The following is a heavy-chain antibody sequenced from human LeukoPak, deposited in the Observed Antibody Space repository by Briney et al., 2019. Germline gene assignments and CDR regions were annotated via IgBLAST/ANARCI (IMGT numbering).Heavy chain of an antibody. CDR2: INSAGCNT. CDR1: GFTFSSFW. J-gene: IGHJ5*02. D-gene: IGHD3-10*01. V-gene: IGHV3-74*01. CDR3: VRDRSYYRSGSYLAGNWFDP. Sequence: GGSLRLSCAASGFTFSSFWVRCGRQALGKGVVWVSLINSAGCNTIYADSVKGRFAISRANANNTLYLQMNILSAEDTAVYYCVRDRSYYRSGSYLAGNWFDPWGQGTLVTVSS.